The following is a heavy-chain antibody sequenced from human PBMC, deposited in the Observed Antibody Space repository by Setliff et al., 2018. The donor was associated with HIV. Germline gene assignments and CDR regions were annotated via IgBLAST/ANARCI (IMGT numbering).Heavy chain of an antibody. V-gene: IGHV1-69-2*01. CDR3: GTVRIAVPDDFDF. J-gene: IGHJ4*02. CDR2: VDPEDGET. D-gene: IGHD6-19*01. CDR1: GYTFTDYY. Sequence: ASVKVSCKASGYTFTDYYIHWVQQAPGKGLEWMGRVDPEDGETVYAEKFQGRVTMTADTSAATAYMVLSSLRSEDTALYYCGTVRIAVPDDFDFWGQGTLVTVSS.